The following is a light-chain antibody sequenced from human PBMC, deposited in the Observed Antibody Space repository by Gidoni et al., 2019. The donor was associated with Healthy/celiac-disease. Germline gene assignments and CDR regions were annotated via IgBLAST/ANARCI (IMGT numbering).Light chain of an antibody. Sequence: DIVMTQSPLSLPVTPGAPASSSCRSSQSILHSNGYNYLDWYLQKPGQSPQLLIYLGSSRASGVPDRFSGSGSGTDFTLKISRVEAEDVGVYYCMQALQTPPTFXQXTKVXIK. J-gene: IGKJ1*01. CDR1: QSILHSNGYNY. CDR2: LGS. CDR3: MQALQTPPT. V-gene: IGKV2-28*01.